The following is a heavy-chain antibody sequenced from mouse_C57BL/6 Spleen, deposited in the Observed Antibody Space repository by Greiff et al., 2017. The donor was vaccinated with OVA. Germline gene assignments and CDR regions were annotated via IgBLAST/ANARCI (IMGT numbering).Heavy chain of an antibody. CDR2: IYPGDGDT. Sequence: QVQLQQSGPELVKPGASVKISCKASGYAFSSSWMNWVKQRPGKGLEWIGRIYPGDGDTNYNGKFKGKATLTADKSSSTAYMQLSSLTSEDSAVYFYATVLLRFDYWGQGTTLTVSS. CDR3: ATVLLRFDY. V-gene: IGHV1-82*01. D-gene: IGHD1-1*01. CDR1: GYAFSSSW. J-gene: IGHJ2*01.